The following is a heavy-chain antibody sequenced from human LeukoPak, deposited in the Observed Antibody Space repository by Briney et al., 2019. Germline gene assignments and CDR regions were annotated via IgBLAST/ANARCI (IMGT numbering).Heavy chain of an antibody. CDR1: GGSFSGYY. CDR2: INHSGST. CDR3: AGDAPSYGSGSYIFGY. V-gene: IGHV4-34*01. J-gene: IGHJ4*02. D-gene: IGHD3-10*01. Sequence: SETLSLTCAVYGGSFSGYYWSWIRQPPGKGLEWIGEINHSGSTNYNPSLKSRVTISVDTSKNQFSLKLSSVTAADTAVYYCAGDAPSYGSGSYIFGYWGQGTLVTVSS.